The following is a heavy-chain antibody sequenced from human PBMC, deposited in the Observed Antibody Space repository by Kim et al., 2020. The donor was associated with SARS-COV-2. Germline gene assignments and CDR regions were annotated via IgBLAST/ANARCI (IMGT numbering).Heavy chain of an antibody. V-gene: IGHV4-39*01. CDR2: IYYSGST. J-gene: IGHJ4*01. D-gene: IGHD6-19*01. CDR1: GGSISSSSYY. Sequence: SETLSLTCTVSGGSISSSSYYWGWIRQPPGKGLEWIGSIYYSGSTYYNPSLKSRVTISVDTSKNQFSLNLSSVTAADTALYYCARLTRGAVAGQAFDYWG. CDR3: ARLTRGAVAGQAFDY.